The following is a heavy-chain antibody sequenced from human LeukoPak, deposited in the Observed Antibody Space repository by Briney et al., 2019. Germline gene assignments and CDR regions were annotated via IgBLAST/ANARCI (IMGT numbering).Heavy chain of an antibody. CDR2: IYYSGTT. D-gene: IGHD5-18*01. CDR3: ERTAVHTATYFDY. V-gene: IGHV4-28*01. CDR1: DYSISSTNW. J-gene: IGHJ4*02. Sequence: SDTLSLTCAVSDYSISSTNWWGWIRQSPGKGLEWIGYIYYSGTTYYNPSLKSRVTMSVDTSKNQFSLKLSSVTAVDTAVYYCERTAVHTATYFDYWGQGTLVTVSS.